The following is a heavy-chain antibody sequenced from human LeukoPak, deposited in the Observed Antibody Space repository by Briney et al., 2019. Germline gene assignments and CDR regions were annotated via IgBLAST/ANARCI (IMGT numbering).Heavy chain of an antibody. CDR2: ISYDGSNK. D-gene: IGHD3-3*01. CDR3: ARDPTIFGVVIIYYFDY. Sequence: GSLRLSCAASGFTFSSYAMHWARQAPGKGLEWVAVISYDGSNKYYADSVKGRFTISRDNSKNTLYLQMNSLRAEDTAVYYCARDPTIFGVVIIYYFDYWGQGTLVTVSS. CDR1: GFTFSSYA. V-gene: IGHV3-30*01. J-gene: IGHJ4*02.